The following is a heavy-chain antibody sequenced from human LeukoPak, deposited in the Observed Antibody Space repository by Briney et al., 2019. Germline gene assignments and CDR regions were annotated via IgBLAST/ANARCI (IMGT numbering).Heavy chain of an antibody. CDR2: ISGSGGST. J-gene: IGHJ4*02. V-gene: IGHV3-23*01. D-gene: IGHD2-15*01. CDR3: AKSASLGYCSGGSCYFDY. CDR1: GFTFSSYA. Sequence: GGSLRLSCAASGFTFSSYAMSWVRQAPGKGLEWVSAISGSGGSTYYADSVKGRFTISRDNSKNTLHLQMNSLRAEDTAVYYCAKSASLGYCSGGSCYFDYWGQGTLVTVSS.